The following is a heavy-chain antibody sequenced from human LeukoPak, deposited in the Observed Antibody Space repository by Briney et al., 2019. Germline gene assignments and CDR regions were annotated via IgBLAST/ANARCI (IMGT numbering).Heavy chain of an antibody. V-gene: IGHV4-59*01. D-gene: IGHD5-18*01. CDR2: IYYSGST. CDR1: GGSISSYY. CDR3: ARVGSGFSYGYDY. J-gene: IGHJ4*02. Sequence: SETLSLTCTVSGGSISSYYWSWIRQPPGKGLEWIGYIYYSGSTNYNPSLKSRVTISVDTSKNQFSLKLSSVTAADTAVYYCARVGSGFSYGYDYWGQGTLVTVSS.